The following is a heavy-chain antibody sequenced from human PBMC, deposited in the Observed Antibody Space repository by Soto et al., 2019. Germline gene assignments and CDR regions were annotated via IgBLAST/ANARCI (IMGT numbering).Heavy chain of an antibody. D-gene: IGHD3-10*01. CDR3: VRERGLSSFYGMDV. Sequence: GGSLRLSCEASGFTLTTYTMNWGRQASGKGLEWVSSRTSSSGDRYYADSVKGRFTISRDNARNSLYLQMNSLRAEDTAVYYCVRERGLSSFYGMDVWGQGTTVTVSS. CDR1: GFTLTTYT. J-gene: IGHJ6*02. V-gene: IGHV3-21*01. CDR2: RTSSSGDR.